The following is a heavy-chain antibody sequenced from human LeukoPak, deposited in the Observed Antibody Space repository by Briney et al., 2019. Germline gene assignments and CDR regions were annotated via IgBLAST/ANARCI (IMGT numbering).Heavy chain of an antibody. J-gene: IGHJ4*02. CDR1: GGSISSGGYY. CDR3: ARVSYDSSGYGVFAY. CDR2: IYYSGST. Sequence: SETLSLTCTVSGGSISSGGYYWSWIRQHPGKGLQWIAFIYYSGSTYYNPSLKSRLTISLDTSKNQFSLKLSSVTAADTAVYYCARVSYDSSGYGVFAYWGQGTLVTVSS. V-gene: IGHV4-31*03. D-gene: IGHD3-22*01.